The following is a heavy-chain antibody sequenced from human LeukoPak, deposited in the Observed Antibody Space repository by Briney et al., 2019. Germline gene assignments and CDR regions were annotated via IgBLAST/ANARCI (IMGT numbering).Heavy chain of an antibody. Sequence: PGGSLRLSCAASAFTFSSYEMNWVRQAPGKGLEWVSYISSSGSTIYYADSVKGRFTISSDNAKNSLYLQMNSLRAEDTAVYYCARVADTAMVLNYYFDYWGQGTLVTVSS. CDR2: ISSSGSTI. D-gene: IGHD5-18*01. V-gene: IGHV3-48*03. CDR3: ARVADTAMVLNYYFDY. J-gene: IGHJ4*02. CDR1: AFTFSSYE.